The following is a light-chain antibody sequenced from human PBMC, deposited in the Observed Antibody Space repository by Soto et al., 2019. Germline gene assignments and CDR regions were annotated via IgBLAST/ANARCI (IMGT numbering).Light chain of an antibody. J-gene: IGKJ2*03. CDR2: TAS. CDR1: QSVGSN. Sequence: IVLTQSPANLSVSPGERATLSCRASQSVGSNLARYQQKPGQAPRLLIQTASTRATGIPARFSGGGSGTEFTFTISSLQSEDSAIYYCQQYKNYYSFGQGTKLEI. CDR3: QQYKNYYS. V-gene: IGKV3-15*01.